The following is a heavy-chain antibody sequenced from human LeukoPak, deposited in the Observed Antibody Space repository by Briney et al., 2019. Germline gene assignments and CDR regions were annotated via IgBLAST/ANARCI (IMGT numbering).Heavy chain of an antibody. V-gene: IGHV4-39*07. J-gene: IGHJ5*02. Sequence: SETLSLTCTVSGGSISSSSYYWGWIRQPPGKGLEWIGSIYYSGSTNYNPSLKSRVTMSVDTSKNQFSLKLSSVTAADTAVYYCARESSGWYSPWFDPWGQGTLVTVSS. CDR1: GGSISSSSYY. CDR3: ARESSGWYSPWFDP. D-gene: IGHD6-19*01. CDR2: IYYSGST.